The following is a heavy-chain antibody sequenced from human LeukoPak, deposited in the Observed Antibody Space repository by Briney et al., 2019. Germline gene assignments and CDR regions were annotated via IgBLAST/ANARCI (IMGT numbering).Heavy chain of an antibody. D-gene: IGHD1-26*01. CDR3: ARWERALDT. J-gene: IGHJ5*02. CDR1: GFSFSDYY. CDR2: ISGGGSAV. Sequence: GGSLRLSCAAAGFSFSDYYMSWIRVAPGKGLECISYISGGGSAVCCADSVKGRFTISRDNAKNSLYLEMNSLTVEDTGVYYCARWERALDTWGQGTLVTVSS. V-gene: IGHV3-11*04.